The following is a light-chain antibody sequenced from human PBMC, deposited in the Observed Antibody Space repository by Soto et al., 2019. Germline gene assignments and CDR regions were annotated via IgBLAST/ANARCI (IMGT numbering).Light chain of an antibody. Sequence: DIQMTQSPSTLSASVGDRVTITCRASQSINSWLAWYQQKPGKAPKLLIYDASTLESGVPSRFSGSGSGTEFPLTISSLQPDDFATYYCQQYNSYWYTFGQGTKLEIK. V-gene: IGKV1-5*01. CDR3: QQYNSYWYT. J-gene: IGKJ2*01. CDR1: QSINSW. CDR2: DAS.